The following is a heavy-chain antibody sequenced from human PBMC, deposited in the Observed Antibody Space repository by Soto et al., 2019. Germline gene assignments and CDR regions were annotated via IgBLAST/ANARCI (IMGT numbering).Heavy chain of an antibody. CDR3: AKREGNTYGLFH. D-gene: IGHD5-18*01. CDR1: GFSFSSYW. CDR2: IKTDGSST. V-gene: IGHV3-74*01. J-gene: IGHJ4*02. Sequence: EVQLVESGGGLVQPGGSLRLSCAAPGFSFSSYWIHWVRQAPGKGLVWVSRIKTDGSSTDYADSVKGRFTISRDNAKNTLYLQMNSLSAEYTAVYYCAKREGNTYGLFHWGQGTLVTVSS.